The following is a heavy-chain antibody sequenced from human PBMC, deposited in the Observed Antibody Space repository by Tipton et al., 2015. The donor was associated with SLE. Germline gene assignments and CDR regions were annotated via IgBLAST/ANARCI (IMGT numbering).Heavy chain of an antibody. CDR2: INHSGST. J-gene: IGHJ4*02. Sequence: TLSLTCVVYGGSFSDYSWSWIRQPPGKGLEWIGEINHSGSTNYNPSLKSRVTISVDTSKIQFSLKLSSVTAADTAVYYCARPLEMATITVAFDYWGQGTLVTVSS. D-gene: IGHD5-24*01. CDR1: GGSFSDYS. CDR3: ARPLEMATITVAFDY. V-gene: IGHV4-34*01.